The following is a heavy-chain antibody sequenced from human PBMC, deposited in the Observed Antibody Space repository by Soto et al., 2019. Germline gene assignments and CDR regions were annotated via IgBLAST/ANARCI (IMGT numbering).Heavy chain of an antibody. CDR3: ARETSGGGYYYYGMDV. Sequence: GASVKVSCKASGYTFTSYYMHCVRQAPGQGLEWMGIINPSGGSTSYAQKFQGRVTMTRDTSTSTVYMELSSLRSEDTAMYYCARETSGGGYYYYGMDVWGQGTTVTVS. CDR1: GYTFTSYY. J-gene: IGHJ6*02. V-gene: IGHV1-46*01. D-gene: IGHD3-10*01. CDR2: INPSGGST.